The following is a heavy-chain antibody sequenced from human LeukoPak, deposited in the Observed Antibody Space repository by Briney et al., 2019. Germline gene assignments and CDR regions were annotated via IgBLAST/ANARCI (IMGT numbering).Heavy chain of an antibody. CDR3: ARVALGARSGALDC. D-gene: IGHD6-19*01. CDR1: GFTFSNYA. Sequence: PGGSLRLSCAASGFTFSNYAMHWVRQAPGKGLEYVSAISSNGGSTYYANSVKGRFTISRDTSKNTLYLQMGSLRAEDMAVYYCARVALGARSGALDCWGQGTLVTVSS. CDR2: ISSNGGST. J-gene: IGHJ4*02. V-gene: IGHV3-64*01.